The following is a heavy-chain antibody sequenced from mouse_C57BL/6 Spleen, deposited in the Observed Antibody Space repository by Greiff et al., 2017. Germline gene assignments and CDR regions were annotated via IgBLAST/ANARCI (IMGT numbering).Heavy chain of an antibody. J-gene: IGHJ3*01. CDR2: IYPGSGST. Sequence: QVQLQQPGAELVKPGASVKMSCKASGYTFTSYWITWVKQRPGQGLEWIGDIYPGSGSTNYNEKFKSKATLTVDTSSSTAYMQLSSLTSEDSAVYYCARGYYGSSYKAGFAYWGQGTLVTVSA. D-gene: IGHD1-1*01. CDR3: ARGYYGSSYKAGFAY. V-gene: IGHV1-55*01. CDR1: GYTFTSYW.